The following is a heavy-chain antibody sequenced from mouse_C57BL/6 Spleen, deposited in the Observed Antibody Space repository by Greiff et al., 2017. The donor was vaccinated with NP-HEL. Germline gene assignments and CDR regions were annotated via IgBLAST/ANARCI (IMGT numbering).Heavy chain of an antibody. CDR3: ARWGSAWCAY. CDR2: IDPSDSYT. Sequence: QVQLQQPGAELVMPGASVKLSCKASGYTFTSYWMHWVKQRPGQGLEWIGEIDPSDSYTNYNQKFKSKSTLTVDKSSSTAYMQLISLTSDDSAVYYCARWGSAWCAYWGQGTLVTVSA. J-gene: IGHJ3*01. V-gene: IGHV1-69*01. CDR1: GYTFTSYW.